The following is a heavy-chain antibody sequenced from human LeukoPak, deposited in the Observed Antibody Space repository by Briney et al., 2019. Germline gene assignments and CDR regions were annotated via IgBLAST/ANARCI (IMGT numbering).Heavy chain of an antibody. V-gene: IGHV4-61*02. CDR1: GGSISSSSYY. CDR3: AREQGPYCSSTSCQNWFDP. CDR2: IYTSGST. Sequence: SETLSLTCAVSGGSISSSSYYWSWIRQPAGKGLEWIGRIYTSGSTNYNPSLKSRVTISVDTSKNQISLKLSSVTAADTAVYYCAREQGPYCSSTSCQNWFDPWGQGTLVTVSS. D-gene: IGHD2-2*01. J-gene: IGHJ5*02.